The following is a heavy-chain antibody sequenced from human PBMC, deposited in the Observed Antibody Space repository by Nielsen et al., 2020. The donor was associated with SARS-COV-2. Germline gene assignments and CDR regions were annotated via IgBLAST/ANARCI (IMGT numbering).Heavy chain of an antibody. J-gene: IGHJ4*02. V-gene: IGHV3-21*05. CDR2: ISSSSSYT. D-gene: IGHD1-20*01. CDR1: GFSFSSFG. Sequence: GGSLRLSCAASGFSFSSFGMNWVRQAPGKGLEWVSYISSSSSYTNYADSVKGRFTISRDNAKNSLYLQMNSLRAEDTAVYYCARALLGKGVTGLDYWGQGTLVTVSS. CDR3: ARALLGKGVTGLDY.